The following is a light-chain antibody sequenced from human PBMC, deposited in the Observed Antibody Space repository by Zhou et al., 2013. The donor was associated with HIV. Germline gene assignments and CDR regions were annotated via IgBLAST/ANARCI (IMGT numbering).Light chain of an antibody. J-gene: IGKJ2*01. CDR3: QQYGTSPVT. CDR1: QSVSSSY. Sequence: EIVLTQSPGTLSLSPGERATLSCRASQSVSSSYLGWYQQKPGQAPRLLIYDASSRATGIPDRFSGSGSGTDFTLTISRLEPEDFAVYYCQQYGTSPVTFGQGTKLEIK. V-gene: IGKV3-20*01. CDR2: DAS.